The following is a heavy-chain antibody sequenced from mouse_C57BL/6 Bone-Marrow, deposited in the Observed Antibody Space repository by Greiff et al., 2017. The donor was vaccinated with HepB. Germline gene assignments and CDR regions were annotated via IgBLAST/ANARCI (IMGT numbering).Heavy chain of an antibody. D-gene: IGHD1-1*01. J-gene: IGHJ3*01. Sequence: EVKLMESGGDLVKPGGSLKLSCAASGFTFSSYGMSWVRQTPDKRLEWVATISSGGSYTYYPDSVKGRFTISRDNAKNTLYLQMSSLKSEDTAMYYCARRTTVVAPDPYWGQGTLVTVSA. CDR3: ARRTTVVAPDPY. CDR2: ISSGGSYT. CDR1: GFTFSSYG. V-gene: IGHV5-6*01.